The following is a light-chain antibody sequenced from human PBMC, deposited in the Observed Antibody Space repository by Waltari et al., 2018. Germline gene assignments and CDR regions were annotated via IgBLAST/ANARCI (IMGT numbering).Light chain of an antibody. V-gene: IGKV1-39*01. CDR1: QSISSY. Sequence: DIQMTQSPSSLSASVGDRVTITCRASQSISSYLNWYQQKPGKAPKLLIYAASSLQSGVPSRFSGSGSGTDFTLTISSLQPEDFATYYCKQSYSTPRVTSGQGTKLEIK. CDR2: AAS. CDR3: KQSYSTPRVT. J-gene: IGKJ2*01.